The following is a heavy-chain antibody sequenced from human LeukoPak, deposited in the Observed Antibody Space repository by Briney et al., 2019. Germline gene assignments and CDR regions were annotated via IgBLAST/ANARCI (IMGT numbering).Heavy chain of an antibody. CDR1: GYTFTSYG. V-gene: IGHV1-18*01. D-gene: IGHD3-22*01. CDR3: ARDYYALTPSGRTSY. J-gene: IGHJ4*02. Sequence: ASVKVSCKASGYTFTSYGIGWVRQAPGQGLEWMGWISAYNGNTNYAQKLQGRVTMTTDTSTSTAYMELRSLRSDDTAVYYCARDYYALTPSGRTSYWGQGTLVTVSS. CDR2: ISAYNGNT.